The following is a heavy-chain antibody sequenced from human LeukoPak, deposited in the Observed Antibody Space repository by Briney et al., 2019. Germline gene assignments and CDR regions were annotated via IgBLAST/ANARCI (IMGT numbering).Heavy chain of an antibody. CDR2: ISGSGGST. CDR3: AREDYSGYYYYYYGMDV. J-gene: IGHJ6*02. Sequence: PGGSLRLSCAASGFTFSSYAMSWVRQAPGKGLEWVSAISGSGGSTYYADSVKGRFTISRDNSKNTLYLQMNSLRAEDTAVYYCAREDYSGYYYYYYGMDVWGQGTTVTVSS. CDR1: GFTFSSYA. V-gene: IGHV3-23*01. D-gene: IGHD4-11*01.